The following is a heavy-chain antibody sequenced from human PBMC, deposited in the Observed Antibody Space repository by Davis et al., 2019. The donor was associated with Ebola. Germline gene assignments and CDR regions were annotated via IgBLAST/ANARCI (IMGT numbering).Heavy chain of an antibody. CDR1: RFTFSSYP. V-gene: IGHV3-30-3*01. J-gene: IGHJ5*02. Sequence: PGGSLRLSCAASRFTFSSYPLPWVPQAPGKGLEWLAVISYDGTKKYYADSVKGRFTISRDNSKNTLYLHMNSLRAEDTAVYYCARDPTDSGWFDPWGQGILVTVSS. CDR3: ARDPTDSGWFDP. D-gene: IGHD3-10*01. CDR2: ISYDGTKK.